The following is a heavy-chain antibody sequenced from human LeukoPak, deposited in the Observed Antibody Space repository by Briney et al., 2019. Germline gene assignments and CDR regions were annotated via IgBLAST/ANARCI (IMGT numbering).Heavy chain of an antibody. V-gene: IGHV3-74*01. Sequence: GGSLRLSCAASGFTFSSYWMHWVRQAPGKGLVWVSRINSDGSSTSYADSVKGRFTISRDNAKNTLYLQMNSLQADDTALYYCARTVLYNANDIKSSDIWGRGTMVAVSS. CDR2: INSDGSST. CDR3: ARTVLYNANDIKSSDI. CDR1: GFTFSSYW. D-gene: IGHD1-20*01. J-gene: IGHJ3*02.